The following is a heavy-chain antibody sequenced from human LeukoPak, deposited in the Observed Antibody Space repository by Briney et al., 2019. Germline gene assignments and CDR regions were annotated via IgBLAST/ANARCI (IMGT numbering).Heavy chain of an antibody. Sequence: ASVKVSCKASGYTFTSYYMHWVRQAPGQGLEWMGIINPSGGSTSYAQKFQGRVTMTRDTSTSTVYMELSSLRSEDTAVYYCARGDYDYVWGSYRPLVGYWGQGTLVTVSS. J-gene: IGHJ4*02. V-gene: IGHV1-46*01. CDR2: INPSGGST. D-gene: IGHD3-16*02. CDR3: ARGDYDYVWGSYRPLVGY. CDR1: GYTFTSYY.